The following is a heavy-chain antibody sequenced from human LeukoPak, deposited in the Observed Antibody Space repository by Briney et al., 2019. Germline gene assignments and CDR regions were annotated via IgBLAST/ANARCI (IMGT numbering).Heavy chain of an antibody. CDR2: IYYSGST. CDR1: GGSISSSSYY. CDR3: ARWRRSWYPVLDY. Sequence: SETLSLTCTVSGGSISSSSYYWGWIRQPPGKGLEWIGSIYYSGSTYYNPSLKSRVTISVDKSKNQFSLKLSSVTAADTAVYYCARWRRSWYPVLDYWGQGTLVTVSS. J-gene: IGHJ4*02. D-gene: IGHD6-13*01. V-gene: IGHV4-39*07.